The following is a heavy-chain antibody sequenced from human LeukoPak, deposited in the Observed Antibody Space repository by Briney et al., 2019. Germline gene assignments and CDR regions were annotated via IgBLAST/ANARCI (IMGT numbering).Heavy chain of an antibody. CDR1: GYTLTELS. V-gene: IGHV1-24*01. J-gene: IGHJ4*02. Sequence: ASVKVSCKVSGYTLTELSMHWVRQAPGKGLEWMGGFDPEDGETIYAQKFQGRVTMTEDTSTDTAYMELSSLTSEDTAVYYCATRRERYEGFLFYFDYWGQGTLVIVSS. CDR3: ATRRERYEGFLFYFDY. CDR2: FDPEDGET. D-gene: IGHD5-12*01.